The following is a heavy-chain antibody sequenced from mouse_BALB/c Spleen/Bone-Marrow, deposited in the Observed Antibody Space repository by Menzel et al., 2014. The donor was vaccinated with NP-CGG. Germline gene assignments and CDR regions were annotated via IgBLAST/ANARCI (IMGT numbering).Heavy chain of an antibody. CDR3: TRSNVPGAMDY. V-gene: IGHV5-15*02. CDR1: GFSFSDYG. D-gene: IGHD4-1*01. Sequence: EVKVVESGGGLAQPGGSRKLSCAASGFSFSDYGMAWVRQAPGKGPEWVGFISNLAYSIYYADTVTGRFTISRENAKNTLYLEMSSLRSEDTAMYYCTRSNVPGAMDYWGQGTPVTVSS. J-gene: IGHJ4*01. CDR2: ISNLAYSI.